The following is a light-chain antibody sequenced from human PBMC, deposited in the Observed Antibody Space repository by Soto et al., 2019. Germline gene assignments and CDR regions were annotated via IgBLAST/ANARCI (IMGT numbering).Light chain of an antibody. CDR2: AAS. CDR3: QQSYITPPLT. CDR1: QSISDY. Sequence: DIQMTQSPSSLSASVGDRVTITCRASQSISDYLHWYQQKPGQAPKLLIYAASTLQIVVPSRFSGSGSGTDFTLTISSLQPEDFATYYCQQSYITPPLTFGGGTKVEIK. J-gene: IGKJ4*01. V-gene: IGKV1-39*01.